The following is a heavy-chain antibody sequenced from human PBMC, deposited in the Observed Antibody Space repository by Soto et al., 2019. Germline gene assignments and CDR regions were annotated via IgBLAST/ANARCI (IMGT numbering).Heavy chain of an antibody. Sequence: ETLSLTCTVSCFSVSTNTQYWGCIRQSPGKGLEWIGSIYYGGRTYYNPSLKSRVTISVDTSKNQFSLRLSSVTAADTAVYSCDETTISYHDFLTGYYDRDGSSHGMAVWGPGTTGTVSS. CDR3: DETTISYHDFLTGYYDRDGSSHGMAV. V-gene: IGHV4-39*01. CDR2: IYYGGRT. CDR1: CFSVSTNTQY. D-gene: IGHD3-9*01. J-gene: IGHJ6*02.